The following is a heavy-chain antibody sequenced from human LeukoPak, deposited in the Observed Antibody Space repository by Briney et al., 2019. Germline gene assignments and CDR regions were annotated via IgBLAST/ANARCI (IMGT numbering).Heavy chain of an antibody. J-gene: IGHJ4*02. Sequence: GASVKVSCKASGYTFTSYGISWVRQAPGQGLEWMGIINPNSGGTNYAQKFQGRVTMTRDTSISTAYMELSRLRSDDTAVYYCARDLTVVVTAYYFDYWGQGTLVTVSS. CDR3: ARDLTVVVTAYYFDY. CDR2: INPNSGGT. CDR1: GYTFTSYG. V-gene: IGHV1-2*02. D-gene: IGHD2-21*02.